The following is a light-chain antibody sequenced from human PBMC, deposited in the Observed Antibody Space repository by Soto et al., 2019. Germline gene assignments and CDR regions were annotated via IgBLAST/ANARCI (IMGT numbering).Light chain of an antibody. J-gene: IGKJ1*01. Sequence: DIQVTQSPSSVSASVGDRVTITSRASPDIAAYLAWYQHKPGRAHELLIHAAYSLQSGVQSRFSGSGSGTDFTLTISSLQPDDFATYYCKHYNSYSEAFGQGTKV. CDR2: AAY. V-gene: IGKV1-16*01. CDR1: PDIAAY. CDR3: KHYNSYSEA.